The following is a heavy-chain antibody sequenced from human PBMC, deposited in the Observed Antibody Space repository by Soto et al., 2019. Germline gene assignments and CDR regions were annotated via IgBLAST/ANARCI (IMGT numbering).Heavy chain of an antibody. V-gene: IGHV4-34*02. CDR2: INHSGGT. D-gene: IGHD1-26*01. J-gene: IGHJ4*02. Sequence: QVQLQQWGAGPLKPSETLSLTCAVYGGSFSGYYWSWIRQPPVKGLEWIGEINHSGGTNYSPSLKSRVTISVDTSKNQFSLKLSSVTAADTAVFYCARLRWEQPWVFDYWGQGTLVTVSS. CDR1: GGSFSGYY. CDR3: ARLRWEQPWVFDY.